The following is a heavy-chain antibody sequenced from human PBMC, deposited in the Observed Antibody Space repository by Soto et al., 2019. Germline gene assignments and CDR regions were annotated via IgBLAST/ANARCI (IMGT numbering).Heavy chain of an antibody. V-gene: IGHV3-53*01. CDR3: ARDSRGYYDSTRYGMDV. Sequence: PGGSLRLSCAASGFTVSANYMGWVRLAPGKGLEWVSVLSSGGRTYYPDSVEGRFTISRDNSKNTLYLQMNSLRAEDTAVYYCARDSRGYYDSTRYGMDVWGQGT. CDR2: LSSGGRT. D-gene: IGHD3-22*01. J-gene: IGHJ6*02. CDR1: GFTVSANY.